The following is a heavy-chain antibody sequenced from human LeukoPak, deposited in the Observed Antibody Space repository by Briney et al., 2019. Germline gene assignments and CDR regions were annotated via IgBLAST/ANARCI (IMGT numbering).Heavy chain of an antibody. V-gene: IGHV3-21*01. J-gene: IGHJ3*02. Sequence: GGSLRLSCAASGFTFSSYSMNWVRQAPGKGLEWVSSISISSNYIYYADSVKGRFTISRDNAKNSLYLQVNSLRAEDTAVYYCARGSRFGVVGRDAFDIWGQGTVVTVSS. CDR1: GFTFSSYS. CDR3: ARGSRFGVVGRDAFDI. D-gene: IGHD3-3*01. CDR2: ISISSNYI.